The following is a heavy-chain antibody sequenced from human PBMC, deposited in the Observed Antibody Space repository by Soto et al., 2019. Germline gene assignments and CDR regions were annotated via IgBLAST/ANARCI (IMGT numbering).Heavy chain of an antibody. CDR2: IIPIFGTA. CDR3: ASGGYSIYVYYYYGMDV. Sequence: QVQLVQSGAEVKKPGSSVKVSCKASGGTFSSYAISWVRQAPGQGLEWMGGIIPIFGTANYAQKFQGRVTITADESTSTAYMELSSLRSEDTAVYYCASGGYSIYVYYYYGMDVWGQGTTVTVSS. V-gene: IGHV1-69*12. D-gene: IGHD4-4*01. CDR1: GGTFSSYA. J-gene: IGHJ6*02.